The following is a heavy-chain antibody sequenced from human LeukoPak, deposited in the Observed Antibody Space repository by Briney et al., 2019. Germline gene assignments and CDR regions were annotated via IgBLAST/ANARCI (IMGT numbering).Heavy chain of an antibody. V-gene: IGHV1-2*02. CDR2: INPNSGGT. CDR3: ARASITHDAFDI. CDR1: GYTFTGYY. J-gene: IGHJ3*02. Sequence: ASVKASCKASGYTFTGYYMHWVRQAPGQGLEWMGWINPNSGGTNYAQKFQGRVTMTRDTSISTAYMELSRLRSDDTAVYYCARASITHDAFDIWGQGTMVTVSS. D-gene: IGHD1-14*01.